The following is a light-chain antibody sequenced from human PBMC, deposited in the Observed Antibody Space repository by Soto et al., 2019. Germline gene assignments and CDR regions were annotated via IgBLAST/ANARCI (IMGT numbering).Light chain of an antibody. CDR1: QSISNY. J-gene: IGKJ1*01. Sequence: DIQMTQSPSTLSASVGDRVTIACRASQSISNYLAWYQQKPGKAPKLLIYKASSLESGVPSRFSGSGSGIEFTLTISSLQPDDFATYYCQQYNSYSWTFGQETKVDIK. V-gene: IGKV1-5*03. CDR2: KAS. CDR3: QQYNSYSWT.